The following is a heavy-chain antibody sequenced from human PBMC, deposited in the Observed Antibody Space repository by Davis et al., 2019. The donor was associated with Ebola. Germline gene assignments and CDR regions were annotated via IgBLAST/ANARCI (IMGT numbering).Heavy chain of an antibody. Sequence: KVSCKGSGYSFTNYWIGWVRQMPGKGLEWMGMIYPGDSDTRYSPSFQGQVTISADKSITTAYLQWSSLKASDTAMYYCARRGYNSALWGMDVWGTGTTVTVSS. CDR2: IYPGDSDT. D-gene: IGHD1-1*01. J-gene: IGHJ6*04. CDR3: ARRGYNSALWGMDV. V-gene: IGHV5-51*01. CDR1: GYSFTNYW.